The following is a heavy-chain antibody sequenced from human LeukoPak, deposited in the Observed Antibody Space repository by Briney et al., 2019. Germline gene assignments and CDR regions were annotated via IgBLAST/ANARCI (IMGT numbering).Heavy chain of an antibody. CDR1: GGSFSGYY. V-gene: IGHV4-34*01. CDR3: ARRGVTTIKN. J-gene: IGHJ4*02. Sequence: PSETLSLTCAVYGGSFSGYYWSWIRQPPGKGLEWIGGINHSGTTNYNPSLKSRVTISADTSNNQFSLRLSSVTAADTAVYYCARRGVTTIKNWGQGTLVTVSS. D-gene: IGHD5-12*01. CDR2: INHSGTT.